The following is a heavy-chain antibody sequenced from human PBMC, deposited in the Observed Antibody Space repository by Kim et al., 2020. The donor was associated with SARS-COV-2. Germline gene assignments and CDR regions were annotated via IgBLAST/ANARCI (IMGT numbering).Heavy chain of an antibody. D-gene: IGHD5-18*01. CDR1: GFTFSSYE. CDR3: VWGLGVDTAMVGFDY. J-gene: IGHJ4*02. Sequence: GGSLRLSCAASGFTFSSYEMNWVRQAPGKGLEWVSYISSSGSTIYYADSVKGRFTISRDNAKNSLYLQMNSLRAEDTAVYYCVWGLGVDTAMVGFDYWGQGTLVTVSS. CDR2: ISSSGSTI. V-gene: IGHV3-48*03.